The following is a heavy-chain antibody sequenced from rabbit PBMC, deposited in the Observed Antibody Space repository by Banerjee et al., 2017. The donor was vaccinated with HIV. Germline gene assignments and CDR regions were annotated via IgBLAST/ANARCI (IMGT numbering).Heavy chain of an antibody. CDR2: IYAGSSDNT. CDR1: GFSFSSGYD. D-gene: IGHD6-1*01. J-gene: IGHJ4*01. V-gene: IGHV1S40*01. CDR3: ARGYYSYGYVGDAYFSL. Sequence: QSLEESGGDLVKPGASLTLTCTASGFSFSSGYDMCWVRQAPGKGLEWIACIYAGSSDNTYYASWAKGRFTISETSSTTVTLQMTSLTAADTATYFCARGYYSYGYVGDAYFSLWGPGTLVTVS.